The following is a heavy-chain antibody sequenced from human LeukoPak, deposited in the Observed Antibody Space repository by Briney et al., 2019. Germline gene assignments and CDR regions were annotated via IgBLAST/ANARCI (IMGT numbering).Heavy chain of an antibody. V-gene: IGHV3-74*01. CDR3: ARPSYDILTGYYPY. J-gene: IGHJ4*02. CDR1: GFTFSSYW. CDR2: INSDGSST. Sequence: GGSLRLSCAASGFTFSSYWMHWVRQAPGKGLVWVSRINSDGSSTSYADSVKGRFTISRDNAKNTLYLQMNSLRAEDTAVYYCARPSYDILTGYYPYWGQGTLVTVSS. D-gene: IGHD3-9*01.